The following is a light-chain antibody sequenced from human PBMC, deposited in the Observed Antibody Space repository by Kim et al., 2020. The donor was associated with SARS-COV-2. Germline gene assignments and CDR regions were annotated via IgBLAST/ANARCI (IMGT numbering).Light chain of an antibody. J-gene: IGKJ1*01. CDR2: AAS. Sequence: DIQMTQSPSSVSASVGDRVTITCRASQGISSGLAWYQQKPGKAPKLLIYAASSLQSGVPSRFSGSGSGTDFTLTISSLQPEGFATYYCQQANSFPWTFGQGTKVDIK. CDR1: QGISSG. V-gene: IGKV1-12*01. CDR3: QQANSFPWT.